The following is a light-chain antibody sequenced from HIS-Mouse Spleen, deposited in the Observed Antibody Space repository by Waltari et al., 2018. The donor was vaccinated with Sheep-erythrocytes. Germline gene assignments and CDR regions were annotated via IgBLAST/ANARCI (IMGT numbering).Light chain of an antibody. J-gene: IGKJ2*01. CDR2: GAS. Sequence: EIVLTQSPGTLSLSPGERSTLPCRASRSVSSSYLAWYQQKPGQAPRLLIYGASSRATGMPDRLRGSGYVTEFTLTPSSLESEHSAVYYCQQDGSSKYTFGQRTLLAIK. CDR3: QQDGSSKYT. CDR1: RSVSSSY. V-gene: IGKV3-20*01.